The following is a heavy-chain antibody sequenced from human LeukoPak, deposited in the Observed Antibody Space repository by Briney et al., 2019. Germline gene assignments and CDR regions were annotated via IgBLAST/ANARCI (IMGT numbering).Heavy chain of an antibody. V-gene: IGHV5-51*01. CDR3: ARPVGSGYDLNAFDI. CDR1: GYRFTSYW. Sequence: GASLQISCKGSGYRFTSYWIAWVRQLPGKGLEWMGIIYPGDSDTRYSPSFQGQVTISADKSISTAYLLWSSLKASDTAMYYCARPVGSGYDLNAFDIWGQGTMVTVSS. J-gene: IGHJ3*02. D-gene: IGHD5-12*01. CDR2: IYPGDSDT.